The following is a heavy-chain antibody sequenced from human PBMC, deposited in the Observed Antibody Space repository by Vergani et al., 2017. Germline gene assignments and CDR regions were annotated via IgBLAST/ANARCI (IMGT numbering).Heavy chain of an antibody. J-gene: IGHJ5*02. CDR3: ARDFGFLEWYGGWFDP. CDR2: IYYSGST. Sequence: QVQLQESGPGLVKPSQTLSLTCTVSGGSISSGGYYWSWIRQHPGKGLEWIGYIYYSGSTYYNPSLKSRVTISVDTSKNQFSLKLSSVTAADTAVYYCARDFGFLEWYGGWFDPWGQGTLVTVSS. CDR1: GGSISSGGYY. D-gene: IGHD3-3*01. V-gene: IGHV4-31*03.